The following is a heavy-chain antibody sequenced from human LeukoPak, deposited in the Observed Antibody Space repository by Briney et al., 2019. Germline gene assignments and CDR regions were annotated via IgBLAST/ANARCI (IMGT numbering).Heavy chain of an antibody. J-gene: IGHJ3*02. CDR3: ARHWDDSSGDAYAFDI. CDR2: IYYSGSA. Sequence: PSETLSLTCTVSGASISSYYWSWIRQPPGKGLEWIGYIYYSGSANYNPSLKSRVTISVDTSKNHFSLKLSSVTAADTAVYYCARHWDDSSGDAYAFDIWGQGTMVTVCS. CDR1: GASISSYY. D-gene: IGHD6-19*01. V-gene: IGHV4-59*08.